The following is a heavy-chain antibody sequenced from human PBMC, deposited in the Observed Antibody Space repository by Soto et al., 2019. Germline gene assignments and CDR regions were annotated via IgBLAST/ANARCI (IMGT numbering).Heavy chain of an antibody. D-gene: IGHD3-16*01. CDR2: FGRIMTTK. V-gene: IGHV3-48*02. J-gene: IGHJ4*02. CDR3: ARGGGSRPDY. Sequence: EVQLVESGGGTVQPGGSLRLSCVASGFTFSNYGINCVRQAPGKGLEWVAYFGRIMTTKSYADSVKGRFTVSRDNAKNTLYLQMNRLRDDETAVYYCARGGGSRPDYWGQGTLVIVSS. CDR1: GFTFSNYG.